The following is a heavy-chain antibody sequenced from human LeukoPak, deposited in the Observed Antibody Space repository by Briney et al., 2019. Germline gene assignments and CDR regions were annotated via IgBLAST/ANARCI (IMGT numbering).Heavy chain of an antibody. J-gene: IGHJ6*02. Sequence: GRSLRLSCAASGFTVSSNYMSWVRQAPGKGLEWVSVIYSGGNTYYADSVKGRFTISRDNSKNTLSLQMNSLRAEDTAVYYCARGYCNSISCYGYYYSGMDVWGQGTTVTVSS. CDR3: ARGYCNSISCYGYYYSGMDV. CDR2: IYSGGNT. V-gene: IGHV3-53*01. CDR1: GFTVSSNY. D-gene: IGHD2-2*01.